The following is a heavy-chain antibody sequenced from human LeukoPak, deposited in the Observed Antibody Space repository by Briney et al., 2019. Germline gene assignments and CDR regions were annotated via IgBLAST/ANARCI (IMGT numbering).Heavy chain of an antibody. CDR2: IIPIFGTA. CDR3: ASRELGYCSGGSCSLDFDY. CDR1: GGTFSSYA. V-gene: IGHV1-69*06. J-gene: IGHJ4*02. Sequence: SVKVSCKASGGTFSSYAISWVRQAPGQGLEWMGGIIPIFGTANYAQKFQGRVTITADKSTSTAYMELGSLRSEDTAVYYCASRELGYCSGGSCSLDFDYWGQGTLVTVSS. D-gene: IGHD2-15*01.